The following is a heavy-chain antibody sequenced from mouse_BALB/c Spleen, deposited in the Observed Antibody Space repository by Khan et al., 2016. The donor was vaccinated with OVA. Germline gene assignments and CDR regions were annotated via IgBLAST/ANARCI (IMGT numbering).Heavy chain of an antibody. Sequence: QVQLKESGAELVRPGSSVKISCKASGYSFSRSWMNWVKQRPGQGLEWIGQSYPVNGDTNYNEKFKGKVTLTADKSSSTAYMQLNSLTSEDSAVYFCARWGGDGFTYGGHGTLVTVSA. CDR1: GYSFSRSW. D-gene: IGHD2-13*01. V-gene: IGHV1-80*01. CDR3: ARWGGDGFTY. CDR2: SYPVNGDT. J-gene: IGHJ3*01.